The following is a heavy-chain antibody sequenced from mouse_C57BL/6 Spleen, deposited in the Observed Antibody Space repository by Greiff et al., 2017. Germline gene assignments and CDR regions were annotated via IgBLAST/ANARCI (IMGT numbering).Heavy chain of an antibody. Sequence: EVKLVESGPGLVKPSQSLSLTCSVTGYSITSGYYWNWIRQFPGNKLEWMGYISYDGSNNYNPSLKNRISITRDTSKNQFFLKLNSVTTEDTATYYCASYYYGSSLFDYGGQGTTLTVSS. V-gene: IGHV3-6*01. J-gene: IGHJ2*01. CDR1: GYSITSGYY. D-gene: IGHD1-1*01. CDR3: ASYYYGSSLFDY. CDR2: ISYDGSN.